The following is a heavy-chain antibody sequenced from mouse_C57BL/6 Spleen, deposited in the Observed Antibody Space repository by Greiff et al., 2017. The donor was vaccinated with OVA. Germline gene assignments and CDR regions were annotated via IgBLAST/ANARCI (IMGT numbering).Heavy chain of an antibody. V-gene: IGHV1-61*01. CDR3: AFITTVVGAY. CDR2: IYPSDSET. Sequence: VQLQESGAELVRPGSSVKLSCKASGYTFTSYWMDWVKQRPGQGLEWIGNIYPSDSETHYNQKFKDKATLTVDKSSSTAYMQLSSLTSEDSAVYYCAFITTVVGAYWGQGTLVTVSA. CDR1: GYTFTSYW. D-gene: IGHD1-1*01. J-gene: IGHJ3*01.